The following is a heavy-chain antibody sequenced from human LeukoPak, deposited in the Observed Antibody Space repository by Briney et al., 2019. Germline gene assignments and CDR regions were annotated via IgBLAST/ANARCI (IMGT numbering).Heavy chain of an antibody. D-gene: IGHD6-13*01. CDR1: GVFISSYY. CDR3: ARLSIAAAAYDAFDI. Sequence: PSETLSLTCTVSGVFISSYYWSWIRLPPGKGLECIAYIYYSGSTNYNPSLKSRVTTSVDTSKNQFSLKLSSVTAADTAVYYCARLSIAAAAYDAFDIWGQGTMVTVSS. V-gene: IGHV4-59*01. J-gene: IGHJ3*02. CDR2: IYYSGST.